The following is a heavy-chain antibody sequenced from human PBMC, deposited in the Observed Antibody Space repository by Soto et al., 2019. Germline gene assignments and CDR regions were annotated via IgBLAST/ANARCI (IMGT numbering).Heavy chain of an antibody. CDR2: IYYRGTT. D-gene: IGHD2-15*01. J-gene: IGHJ4*02. CDR1: GGSISGNY. CDR3: ARLGTQVVSRVVVVGAIPSLVFDH. V-gene: IGHV4-59*01. Sequence: SETLCLTCSVAGGSISGNYWSWVRQSPGKGLEWIGYIYYRGTTHYSPSLKSRVTISLDTSKSQFSLRLNSVTAADTAVYYCARLGTQVVSRVVVVGAIPSLVFDHWGLGTLVTVSS.